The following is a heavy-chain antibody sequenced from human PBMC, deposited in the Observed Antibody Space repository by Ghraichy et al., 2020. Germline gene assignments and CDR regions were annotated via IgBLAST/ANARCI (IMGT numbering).Heavy chain of an antibody. Sequence: SQTLSLTCTVSGDSLRSTSYYWGWIRQPPGKGLEWIGSGYYGGNTYYNPSLKSRVSLSEGTFKNQFSLKLNSVTAADTAVYYCARLGGYDSSGYYPWYFDYWGQGILVTVSS. D-gene: IGHD3-22*01. J-gene: IGHJ4*02. CDR2: GYYGGNT. CDR3: ARLGGYDSSGYYPWYFDY. CDR1: GDSLRSTSYY. V-gene: IGHV4-39*01.